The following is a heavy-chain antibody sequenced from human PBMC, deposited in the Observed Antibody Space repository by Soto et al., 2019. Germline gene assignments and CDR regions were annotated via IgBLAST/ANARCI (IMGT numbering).Heavy chain of an antibody. D-gene: IGHD2-21*01. CDR1: VFTRSDHK. V-gene: IGHV3-72*01. Sequence: SLRIAGVASVFTRSDHKMDGIRQTPGKGMEWIARLRSKPRGSTTEYAASVRGRFTVSRDDSQNSLFLQLNSLNTDDSAIYYCARGLNSFDMWGQGTMVAVSS. J-gene: IGHJ3*02. CDR3: ARGLNSFDM. CDR2: LRSKPRGSTT.